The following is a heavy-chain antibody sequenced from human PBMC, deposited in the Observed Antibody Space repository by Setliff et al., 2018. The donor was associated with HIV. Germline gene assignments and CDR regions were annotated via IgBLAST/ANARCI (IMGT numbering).Heavy chain of an antibody. D-gene: IGHD3-3*01. Sequence: GGSLRFSCAASGFTFSIYAINWVRQAPGKGLEWVTLISYDGSNEYYADSVKGRFTISRDNSRNTLYLQMNSLRPEDTAVYYCARDRVNEGVPFDIWGRGTMVTVSS. CDR3: ARDRVNEGVPFDI. J-gene: IGHJ3*02. CDR2: ISYDGSNE. CDR1: GFTFSIYA. V-gene: IGHV3-30*04.